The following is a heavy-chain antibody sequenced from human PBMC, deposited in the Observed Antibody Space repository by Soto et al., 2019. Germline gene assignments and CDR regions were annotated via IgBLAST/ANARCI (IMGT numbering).Heavy chain of an antibody. CDR2: ISAYNGNT. Sequence: QVQLVQSGAEVKKPGASVKVSCKASGYTFTSYGISWVRQAPGQGLEWMGWISAYNGNTNYAQKLQGRVNMTTGTSTSTGYMELRSLRSDDTAVYYCARDNLGSGRRGSWFDPWGQGTLVTVSS. V-gene: IGHV1-18*01. J-gene: IGHJ5*02. D-gene: IGHD3-10*01. CDR1: GYTFTSYG. CDR3: ARDNLGSGRRGSWFDP.